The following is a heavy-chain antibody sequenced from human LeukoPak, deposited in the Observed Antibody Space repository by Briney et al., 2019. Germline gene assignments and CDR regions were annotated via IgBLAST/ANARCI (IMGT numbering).Heavy chain of an antibody. D-gene: IGHD3-3*01. CDR2: INHSGST. CDR1: GGSFSGYY. V-gene: IGHV4-34*01. CDR3: ARRVTIFGAYFDY. J-gene: IGHJ4*02. Sequence: SETLSLTCAVYGGSFSGYYWSWIRQPPGKGLEWIGEINHSGSTNYNPSLKSRVTISVDTSKNQFSLKLSSVTAADTAVYYCARRVTIFGAYFDYWGQGTLVTVSS.